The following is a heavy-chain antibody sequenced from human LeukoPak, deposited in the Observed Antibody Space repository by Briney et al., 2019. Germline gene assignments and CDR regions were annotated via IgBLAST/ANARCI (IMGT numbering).Heavy chain of an antibody. CDR2: ISSSSDYI. CDR1: GLTFSSYS. Sequence: PGGSLRLSCAASGLTFSSYSMNWVRQAPGKGLEWVSSISSSSDYIFYADSVKGRFTISRHNSKNTLYLQMNSLRAEDTAVYYCARGSSALYYGMDVWGQGTTVTVSS. CDR3: ARGSSALYYGMDV. V-gene: IGHV3-21*04. J-gene: IGHJ6*02.